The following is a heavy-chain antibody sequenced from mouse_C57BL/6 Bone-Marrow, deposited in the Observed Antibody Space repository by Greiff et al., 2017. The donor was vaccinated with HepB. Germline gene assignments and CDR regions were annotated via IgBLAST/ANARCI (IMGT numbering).Heavy chain of an antibody. D-gene: IGHD1-1*01. Sequence: DVKLVESGGGLVKPGGSLKLSCAASGFTFSSYAMSWVRQTPEKRLEWVATISDGGSYTYYPDNVKGRFTISRDNAKNNLYLQMSHLKSEDTAMYYCASYYYGSSWGQGTLVTVSA. V-gene: IGHV5-4*03. CDR2: ISDGGSYT. J-gene: IGHJ3*01. CDR1: GFTFSSYA. CDR3: ASYYYGSS.